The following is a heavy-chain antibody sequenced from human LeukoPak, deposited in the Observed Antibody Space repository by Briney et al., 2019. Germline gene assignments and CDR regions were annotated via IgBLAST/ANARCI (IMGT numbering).Heavy chain of an antibody. CDR1: GGSISSYY. CDR3: ARGLMVRGAPFDP. Sequence: KPSETLSLTCTVSGGSISSYYWSWIRQPPGKGLEWIGYIYYSGSTYYNPSLKSRVSISVDTSKNQFSLKLSSVTAADTAVYYCARGLMVRGAPFDPWGQGTLVTVSS. V-gene: IGHV4-59*12. D-gene: IGHD3-10*01. J-gene: IGHJ5*02. CDR2: IYYSGST.